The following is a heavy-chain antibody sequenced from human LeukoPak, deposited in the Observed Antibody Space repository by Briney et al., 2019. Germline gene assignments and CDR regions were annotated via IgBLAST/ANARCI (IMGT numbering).Heavy chain of an antibody. CDR1: GFTFDGYA. CDR3: ARRSTSCFAFDY. Sequence: GRSLRLSCAASGFTFDGYAVHWVRQAPGKGLEWVSGISWNSGSIGYADSVKGRFTISRDNAKNSLYLQMNSLRAEDMALYYCARRSTSCFAFDYWGQGTLVTVSS. CDR2: ISWNSGSI. J-gene: IGHJ4*02. V-gene: IGHV3-9*03. D-gene: IGHD2-2*01.